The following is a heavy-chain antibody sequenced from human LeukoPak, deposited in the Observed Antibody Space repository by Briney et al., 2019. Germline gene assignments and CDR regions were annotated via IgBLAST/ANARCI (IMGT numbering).Heavy chain of an antibody. CDR1: GFSFSSYA. CDR3: ARESGALRGYSFGL. J-gene: IGHJ4*02. V-gene: IGHV3-30-3*01. Sequence: GRSLRLSCAASGFSFSSYAMHWVRQAAGKGLEWVAITTSDESNKHYADSVKGRFTISRDNSKNTLYLQMNSLRAEDTAVYYCARESGALRGYSFGLRGQGTLVTVSS. CDR2: TTSDESNK. D-gene: IGHD5-18*01.